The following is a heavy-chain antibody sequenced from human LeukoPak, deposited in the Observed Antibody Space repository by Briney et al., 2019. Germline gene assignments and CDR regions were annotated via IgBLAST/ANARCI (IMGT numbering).Heavy chain of an antibody. Sequence: GGSLRLSCAPSGFTFSSYSMNWVRHAPGQGLEWVSSIISSSSYIYYADSVKGRFTISRDNAKNSLYLQMNSLRAEDTAVYYCAKAGYSSSLLDYWGQGALVTVSS. CDR1: GFTFSSYS. J-gene: IGHJ4*02. D-gene: IGHD6-13*01. V-gene: IGHV3-21*01. CDR2: IISSSSYI. CDR3: AKAGYSSSLLDY.